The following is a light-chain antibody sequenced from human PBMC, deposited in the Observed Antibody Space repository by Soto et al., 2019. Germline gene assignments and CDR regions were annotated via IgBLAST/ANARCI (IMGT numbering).Light chain of an antibody. CDR3: LSYADTNNFV. Sequence: QSALTQPPSASGSPGPSVSLSCSGGSSDVGGSKYVSWYQVKPGKAPKLIIYEVNRRPEGAPYRFSGSKSGNTASLTVSGLQAEDEGDYYCLSYADTNNFVLGSGTKLTVL. CDR1: SSDVGGSKY. V-gene: IGLV2-8*01. J-gene: IGLJ1*01. CDR2: EVN.